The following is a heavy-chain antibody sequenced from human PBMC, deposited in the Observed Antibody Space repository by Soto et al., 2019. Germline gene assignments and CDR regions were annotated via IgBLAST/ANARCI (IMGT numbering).Heavy chain of an antibody. CDR1: GYTFTSYY. Sequence: ASVKVSCKASGYTFTSYYMHWVRQAPGQGLEWMGIINPSGGSTSYAQKFQGRVTMTEDTSTDTAYMELSSLRSEDTAVYYCATTVANPSYYYYMDVWGKGTPVTVSS. V-gene: IGHV1-46*01. CDR2: INPSGGST. CDR3: ATTVANPSYYYYMDV. D-gene: IGHD4-17*01. J-gene: IGHJ6*03.